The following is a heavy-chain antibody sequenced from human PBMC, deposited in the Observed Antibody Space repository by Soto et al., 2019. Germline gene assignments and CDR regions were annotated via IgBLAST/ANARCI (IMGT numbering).Heavy chain of an antibody. D-gene: IGHD3-16*01. Sequence: QVQLQESGPGLVKPSQTLSLTRTVSGGSISSDGYYWSWIRQHPGKGLEWIGYIYYSGSTYYNPHLKSRVTISVDTSKNQFSLKLSSVTAADTAVYYCARDRLKGAGRFDPWGQGTLVTVSS. CDR2: IYYSGST. J-gene: IGHJ5*02. CDR3: ARDRLKGAGRFDP. V-gene: IGHV4-31*03. CDR1: GGSISSDGYY.